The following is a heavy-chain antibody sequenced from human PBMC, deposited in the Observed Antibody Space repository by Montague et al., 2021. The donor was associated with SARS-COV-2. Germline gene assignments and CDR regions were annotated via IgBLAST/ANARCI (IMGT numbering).Heavy chain of an antibody. CDR3: ARARITMIAVVNAFDI. CDR1: GGSISSGGYY. D-gene: IGHD3-22*01. CDR2: IYYSGST. Sequence: TLSLTCTVSGGSISSGGYYWSWIRQHPGKGLEWIGYIYYSGSTYYNPSLKSRVTISVDTSKNQFSLKLSSVTAADTAVYYCARARITMIAVVNAFDIWGQGTMVTGSS. V-gene: IGHV4-31*03. J-gene: IGHJ3*02.